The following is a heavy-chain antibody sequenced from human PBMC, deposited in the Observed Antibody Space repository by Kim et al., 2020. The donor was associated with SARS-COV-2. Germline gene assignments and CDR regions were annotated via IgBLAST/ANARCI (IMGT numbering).Heavy chain of an antibody. Sequence: GGSLRLSCAASGFTFSSYAMSWVRQAPGKGLEWVSAISGSGGSTYYADSVKGRFTISRDNSKNTLYLQMNSLRAEDTAVYYCAKDYPGYSSGWYPERRFGPGYWGQGTLVTVSS. D-gene: IGHD6-19*01. J-gene: IGHJ4*02. CDR1: GFTFSSYA. V-gene: IGHV3-23*01. CDR3: AKDYPGYSSGWYPERRFGPGY. CDR2: ISGSGGST.